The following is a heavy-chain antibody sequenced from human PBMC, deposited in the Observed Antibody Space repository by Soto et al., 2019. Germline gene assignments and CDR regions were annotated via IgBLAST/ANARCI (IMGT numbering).Heavy chain of an antibody. CDR3: AREGGSGNYRYYAMDV. CDR1: GGTFSSYA. CDR2: ISPIFGTA. Sequence: QVQLVQSGAEVKKPGSSVKVSCKASGGTFSSYAISWVRQAPGQGLGWVGGISPIFGTANYAQKFQGRITITADESTSTAYMELSSLRSEDTAVYYCAREGGSGNYRYYAMDVWGQGTTVTVSS. J-gene: IGHJ6*02. D-gene: IGHD3-10*01. V-gene: IGHV1-69*12.